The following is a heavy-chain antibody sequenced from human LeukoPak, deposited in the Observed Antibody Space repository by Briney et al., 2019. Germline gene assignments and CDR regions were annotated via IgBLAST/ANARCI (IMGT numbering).Heavy chain of an antibody. Sequence: ASMKVSCKASGYTLTGYYMHWVRQAPGQGLEWMGVINPSGTGTSYAQKFQGRITMSRDTSTSTVYMELSSLRSEDTAFYYCATDHSMANTAWWFDPWGQGTLVTVSS. CDR3: ATDHSMANTAWWFDP. J-gene: IGHJ5*02. CDR2: INPSGTGT. CDR1: GYTLTGYY. D-gene: IGHD5-24*01. V-gene: IGHV1-46*01.